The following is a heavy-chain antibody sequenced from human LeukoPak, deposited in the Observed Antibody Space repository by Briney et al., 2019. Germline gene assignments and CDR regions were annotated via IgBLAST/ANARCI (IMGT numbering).Heavy chain of an antibody. V-gene: IGHV3-48*03. CDR2: ISSGGRTI. CDR3: ARSGYSSSWYMF. CDR1: GFTFSNYE. J-gene: IGHJ4*02. Sequence: GGSLRLSCAASGFTFSNYEMNWVRQAPGKGLEWVSSISSGGRTIYYADSVKGRFTISRDNAKNSLYLQMNSLRAEDTAFYYCARSGYSSSWYMFWGQGSLVTVSS. D-gene: IGHD6-13*01.